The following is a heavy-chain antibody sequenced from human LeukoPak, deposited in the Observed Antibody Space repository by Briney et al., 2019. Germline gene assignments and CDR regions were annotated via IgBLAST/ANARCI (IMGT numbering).Heavy chain of an antibody. V-gene: IGHV4-59*01. J-gene: IGHJ6*03. D-gene: IGHD3-10*01. CDR2: IYYSGST. CDR1: GGSISSYY. Sequence: SETLSLTCTVSGGSISSYYWSWIRQPPGKGLEWIGYIYYSGSTNYNPSLKSRVTISVDTSKNQFSLKLSSVTAADTAVYYCARDSMVRGVRPNYYYYMDVWGKGTTVTVSS. CDR3: ARDSMVRGVRPNYYYYMDV.